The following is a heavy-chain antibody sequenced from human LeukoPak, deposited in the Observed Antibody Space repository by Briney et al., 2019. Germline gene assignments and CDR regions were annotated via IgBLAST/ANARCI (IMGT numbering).Heavy chain of an antibody. V-gene: IGHV3-21*01. J-gene: IGHJ2*01. CDR2: ITNKTNYT. D-gene: IGHD2-15*01. Sequence: GGSLRLSCAASGFTFSSYSMNWVRQAPGKGLEWVSSITNKTNYTDYADSVKGRFTVSRDNAKNSLYLQMNSLRVEDTAVYYCARADYSYWYFDLWGRGTLVTVSS. CDR3: ARADYSYWYFDL. CDR1: GFTFSSYS.